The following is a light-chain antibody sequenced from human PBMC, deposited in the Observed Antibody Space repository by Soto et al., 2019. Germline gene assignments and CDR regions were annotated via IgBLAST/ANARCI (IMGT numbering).Light chain of an antibody. CDR3: QQYDNLLALT. CDR2: DAS. J-gene: IGKJ4*01. V-gene: IGKV1-33*01. Sequence: DIQMTQSPSSLSASVGDRVTIACQASQDISKYLNWYQFRPGQAPKLLIYDASNLETGVPSRFRGSGSGTHFTFTIISQHHEDVATYYYQQYDNLLALTFGGGTKVQIK. CDR1: QDISKY.